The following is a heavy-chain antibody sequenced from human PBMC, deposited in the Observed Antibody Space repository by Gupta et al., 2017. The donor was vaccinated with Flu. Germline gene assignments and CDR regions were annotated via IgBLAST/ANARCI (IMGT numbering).Heavy chain of an antibody. CDR3: ARSIAVPGYAPYYFDY. Sequence: QVQLQESGPGLVKPSQTLSLTCTVSGASISSGGYYWSWIRQHPGKGLEWIGYIHHRGSLYYNPSLKGRLTMSLDTSKDHFSLNVTSVTVADTAVYFCARSIAVPGYAPYYFDYWGQGSLVTVST. J-gene: IGHJ4*02. D-gene: IGHD3-9*01. CDR1: GASISSGGYY. V-gene: IGHV4-31*03. CDR2: IHHRGSL.